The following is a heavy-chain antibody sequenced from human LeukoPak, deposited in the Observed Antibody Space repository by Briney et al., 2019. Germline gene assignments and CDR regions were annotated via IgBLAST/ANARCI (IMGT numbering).Heavy chain of an antibody. Sequence: GGSLRLSCTAPGFSFSTYFMAWVRQAPGTGLEWVAGIKQDGSDNYYVESVKGRFTISRDNSKNSMYLQMNSLRAEDTAVYFCARERYCNSATCYVGTRFDHWGQGTLVTVSS. CDR3: ARERYCNSATCYVGTRFDH. V-gene: IGHV3-7*01. CDR1: GFSFSTYF. J-gene: IGHJ4*02. CDR2: IKQDGSDN. D-gene: IGHD2-2*01.